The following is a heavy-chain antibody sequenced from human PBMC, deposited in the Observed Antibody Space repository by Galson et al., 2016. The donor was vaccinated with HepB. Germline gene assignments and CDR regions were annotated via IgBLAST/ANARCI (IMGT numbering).Heavy chain of an antibody. CDR2: ISGSGYST. CDR1: GFTFSSYA. J-gene: IGHJ3*01. V-gene: IGHV3-23*01. Sequence: SLRLSCAASGFTFSSYAMSWVRQAPGKGLEWVSGISGSGYSTFYADSVQGRFTISRDNSRNTVYLHISSLRPDDTATYFCARARVVTGIYDAFNVWGQGTVVTVSS. D-gene: IGHD2-21*02. CDR3: ARARVVTGIYDAFNV.